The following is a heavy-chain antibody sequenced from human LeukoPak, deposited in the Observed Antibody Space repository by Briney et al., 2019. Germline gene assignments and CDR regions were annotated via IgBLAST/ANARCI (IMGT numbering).Heavy chain of an antibody. Sequence: ASVKVSCKASGYTFTGYYMHWVRQAPGQGLEWMGWINPNSGGTNYALKFQGRVTMTRDTSISTAYMELSRLRSDDTAVYYCARGGGGIGTYYYYMDVWGKGTTVTVSS. CDR1: GYTFTGYY. CDR3: ARGGGGIGTYYYYMDV. V-gene: IGHV1-2*02. CDR2: INPNSGGT. D-gene: IGHD3-16*01. J-gene: IGHJ6*03.